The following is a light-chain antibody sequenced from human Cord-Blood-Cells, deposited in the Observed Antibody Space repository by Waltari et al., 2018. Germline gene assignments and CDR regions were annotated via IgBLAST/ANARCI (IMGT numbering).Light chain of an antibody. J-gene: IGKJ1*01. V-gene: IGKV3-20*01. CDR2: GAS. CDR3: QQYGSSPWT. Sequence: EIAFTQSPGTHTFSPVERAALSCMASQSVSSSYLAWYQQKPGQAPRLLIYGASSRATGIPDRFSGSGSGTDFTLTISRLEPEDFAVYYCQQYGSSPWTFGQGTKVEIK. CDR1: QSVSSSY.